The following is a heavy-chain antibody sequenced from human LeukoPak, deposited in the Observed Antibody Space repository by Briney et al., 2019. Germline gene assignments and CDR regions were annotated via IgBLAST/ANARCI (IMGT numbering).Heavy chain of an antibody. CDR1: GGTFSSYA. D-gene: IGHD1-26*01. V-gene: IGHV1-69*01. CDR3: ARVEGTPYYYWYFDL. CDR2: IIPIFGTA. Sequence: GSSVKVSCKASGGTFSSYAISWVRQAPGQGLEWMGGIIPIFGTANYAQKFQGRVTITADESTSTAYMELSSLRSEGTAVYYCARVEGTPYYYWYFDLWGRGTLVTVSS. J-gene: IGHJ2*01.